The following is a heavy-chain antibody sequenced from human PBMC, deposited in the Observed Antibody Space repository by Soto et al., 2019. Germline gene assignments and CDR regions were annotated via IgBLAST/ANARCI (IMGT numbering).Heavy chain of an antibody. J-gene: IGHJ4*02. Sequence: QVQLVQSGAEGKKPGSSVTVSCKASGGPFGSHTISWVRQAPGQGLEWMGRIIPIVGTANYEQKFQGRVTITADTSTSTAYMELSSLRSEDTAVYYCSTLPATIALWGQGTLVTVSS. V-gene: IGHV1-69*08. D-gene: IGHD5-12*01. CDR3: STLPATIAL. CDR1: GGPFGSHT. CDR2: IIPIVGTA.